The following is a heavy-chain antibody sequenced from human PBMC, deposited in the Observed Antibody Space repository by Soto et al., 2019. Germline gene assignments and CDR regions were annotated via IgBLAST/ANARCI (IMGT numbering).Heavy chain of an antibody. CDR2: IYPGDSDT. CDR1: GYSFTSYW. J-gene: IGHJ4*02. V-gene: IGHV5-51*01. Sequence: GESLKISCKGSGYSFTSYWIGWVRQMPGKGLEWMGIIYPGDSDTRYSPSFQGQVTISADKSISTAYLQWSSLKASDTAMYYCARQDPYYYDSTTAFYFDYWGQGSLVTVSS. CDR3: ARQDPYYYDSTTAFYFDY. D-gene: IGHD3-22*01.